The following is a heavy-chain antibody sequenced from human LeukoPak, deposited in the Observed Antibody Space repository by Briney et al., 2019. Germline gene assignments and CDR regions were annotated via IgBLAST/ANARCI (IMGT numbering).Heavy chain of an antibody. Sequence: QPGRSLRLSRAASGFTFSSYAMHWVRQAPGKGLEWVAVISYDGSNKYYADSVKGRFTISRDNSKNTLYLQMNSLRAEDTAVYYCAKAPLVTYYYDSSGYPEEGYYFDYWGQGTLVTVSS. J-gene: IGHJ4*02. CDR1: GFTFSSYA. D-gene: IGHD3-22*01. CDR2: ISYDGSNK. V-gene: IGHV3-30*04. CDR3: AKAPLVTYYYDSSGYPEEGYYFDY.